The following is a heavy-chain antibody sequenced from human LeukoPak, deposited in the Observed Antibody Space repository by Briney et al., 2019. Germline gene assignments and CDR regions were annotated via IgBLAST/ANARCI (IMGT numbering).Heavy chain of an antibody. J-gene: IGHJ4*02. CDR1: GYTITDYY. CDR2: INPNSGGT. V-gene: IGHV1-2*02. D-gene: IGHD3-10*01. CDR3: AKDRVVRGIMGALDY. Sequence: GASVKVSCKASGYTITDYYMHWVRQAPGQGLEWMGWINPNSGGTIYAQNFQGRVTMTRDTSIRTAYMELSRLRSDDTAVYYCAKDRVVRGIMGALDYWGQGMVVTVSS.